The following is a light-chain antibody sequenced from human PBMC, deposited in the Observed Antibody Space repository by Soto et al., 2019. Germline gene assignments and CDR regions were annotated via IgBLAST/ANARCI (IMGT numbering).Light chain of an antibody. V-gene: IGKV1-39*01. CDR2: AAS. Sequence: DIQMTQSTSSLSASVGDRVTITCRASQSISSYLNWYQQKPGKAPKLLIYAASSLQSGVPSRFSGSGSGTDFTLTISSLQPEDFATYYCQQSYSTTWTFGQGTMVDVK. CDR3: QQSYSTTWT. J-gene: IGKJ1*01. CDR1: QSISSY.